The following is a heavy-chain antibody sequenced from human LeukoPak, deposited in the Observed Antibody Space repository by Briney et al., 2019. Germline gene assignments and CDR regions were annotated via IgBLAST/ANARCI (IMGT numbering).Heavy chain of an antibody. J-gene: IGHJ4*02. V-gene: IGHV3-23*01. Sequence: PGGSLRLACAASGCSFSTYTTSWVRQTPGRGLEWVASIYGSGRATALHSESVKGRFSISRDNSENTVYLQMDSLRAEDTAVYYCAKDKVPDDRWNFDYWGQGALVTVSS. CDR2: IYGSGRATA. CDR3: AKDKVPDDRWNFDY. D-gene: IGHD1-1*01. CDR1: GCSFSTYT.